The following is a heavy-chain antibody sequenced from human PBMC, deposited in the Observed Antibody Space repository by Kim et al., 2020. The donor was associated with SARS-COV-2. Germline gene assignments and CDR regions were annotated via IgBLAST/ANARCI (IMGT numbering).Heavy chain of an antibody. CDR2: VTGGGDT. D-gene: IGHD2-15*01. CDR1: GFTFSSYS. CDR3: AKHVVQGTFDV. J-gene: IGHJ3*01. Sequence: GGSLRLSCAASGFTFSSYSMSWVRQAAGKGLEWVSAVTGGGDTYYADSVKDRFTISRDNSKNTLYLQMSTLRAEDTALYYCAKHVVQGTFDVWGQGTMVTVSS. V-gene: IGHV3-23*01.